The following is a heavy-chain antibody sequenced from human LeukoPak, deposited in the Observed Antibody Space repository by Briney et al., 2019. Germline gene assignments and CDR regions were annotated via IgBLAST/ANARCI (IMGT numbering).Heavy chain of an antibody. D-gene: IGHD4-17*01. CDR3: AKDLRYLDY. V-gene: IGHV3-23*01. CDR2: ISGSGGGT. CDR1: GFTFNSYA. Sequence: GGSLRLSCAASGFTFNSYAMSWVRQAPGRGLEWVSAISGSGGGTYYADSVKGRFTISRDNSKNTLYLQMNSLRAEDTAVYYCAKDLRYLDYWGQGALVTVSS. J-gene: IGHJ4*02.